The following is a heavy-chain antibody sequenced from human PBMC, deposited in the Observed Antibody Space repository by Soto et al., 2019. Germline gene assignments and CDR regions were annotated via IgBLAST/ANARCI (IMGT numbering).Heavy chain of an antibody. Sequence: SETLSLTCTVSGGSISSGGYYWSWHRPHPGKGLEWIGYIYYSESTYYNPSLKSRITISVDTSKNQISLKLSSVTAADTAVYYCARGSSGYLNLCDYSGIDDWGQGTTVTVSS. CDR3: ARGSSGYLNLCDYSGIDD. D-gene: IGHD3-22*01. CDR1: GGSISSGGYY. J-gene: IGHJ6*02. V-gene: IGHV4-31*03. CDR2: IYYSEST.